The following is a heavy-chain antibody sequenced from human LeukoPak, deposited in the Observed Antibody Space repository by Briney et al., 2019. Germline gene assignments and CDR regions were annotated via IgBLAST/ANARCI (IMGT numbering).Heavy chain of an antibody. Sequence: ASVKVSCKASGGTFSSYAISWVRQAPGQGLEWMGGIIPIFGTANYAQKFQGRVTITADESTSTAYMELSSLRSEDTAVYYCARDPNYYDSSGYYSWGQGTLVTVSS. CDR2: IIPIFGTA. J-gene: IGHJ4*02. V-gene: IGHV1-69*13. D-gene: IGHD3-22*01. CDR1: GGTFSSYA. CDR3: ARDPNYYDSSGYYS.